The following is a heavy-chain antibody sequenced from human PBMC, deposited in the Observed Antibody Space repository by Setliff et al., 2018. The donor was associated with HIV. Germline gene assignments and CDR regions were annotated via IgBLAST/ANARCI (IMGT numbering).Heavy chain of an antibody. D-gene: IGHD3-3*01. CDR2: ISGSGGNT. CDR1: GFTFSSYA. CDR3: AKGSGKITIYYYYMDV. Sequence: PGGSLRLSCAASGFTFSSYAMSWVRQAPGKGLEWVSAISGSGGNTYYADSVKGRFTVSRDNSKNTLYLQMNSLRAEDTAVYYCAKGSGKITIYYYYMDVWGKGTTVTVSS. J-gene: IGHJ6*03. V-gene: IGHV3-23*01.